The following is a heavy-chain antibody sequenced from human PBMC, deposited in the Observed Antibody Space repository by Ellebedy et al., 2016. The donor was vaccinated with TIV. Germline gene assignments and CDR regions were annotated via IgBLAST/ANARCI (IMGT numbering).Heavy chain of an antibody. V-gene: IGHV1-18*01. Sequence: ASVKVSXKASGYTFTSYGISWVRQAPGQGLEWMGWISAYNGNTNYAQKLQGRVTMTTDTSTSTAYMELRSLRSDDTAVYYCARDRHSGYGGGGQHFDYWGQGTLVTVSS. CDR1: GYTFTSYG. CDR2: ISAYNGNT. D-gene: IGHD5-12*01. CDR3: ARDRHSGYGGGGQHFDY. J-gene: IGHJ4*02.